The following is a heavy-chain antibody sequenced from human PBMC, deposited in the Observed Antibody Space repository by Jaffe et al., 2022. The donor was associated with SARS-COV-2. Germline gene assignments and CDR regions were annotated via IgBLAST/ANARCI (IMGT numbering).Heavy chain of an antibody. J-gene: IGHJ3*02. D-gene: IGHD1-1*01. CDR1: AFTFSNHW. Sequence: EVQLVESGGDLVQPGGSLRLSCAASAFTFSNHWMHWVRQAAGKELVWVSRIDSDGRSTYYADSVKGRFTISRDNAKNTVFLQMNSLRAEDTAVYYCARAATDTRNALDIWGQGTMVTVSS. CDR2: IDSDGRST. V-gene: IGHV3-74*01. CDR3: ARAATDTRNALDI.